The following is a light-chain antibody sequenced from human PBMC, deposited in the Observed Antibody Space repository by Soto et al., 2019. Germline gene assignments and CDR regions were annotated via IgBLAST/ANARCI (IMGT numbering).Light chain of an antibody. CDR2: EVN. J-gene: IGLJ1*01. V-gene: IGLV2-8*01. CDR3: SSYAGSSNV. Sequence: QSALTQPPSASGSPEQSVAISCNGTSSDVGGYNYVSWYQQHPGKAPKLMIYEVNKRPSGVPDRFSGSKSGNTASLTVSGLQAEDEADYYCSSYAGSSNVFGTGTKVTVL. CDR1: SSDVGGYNY.